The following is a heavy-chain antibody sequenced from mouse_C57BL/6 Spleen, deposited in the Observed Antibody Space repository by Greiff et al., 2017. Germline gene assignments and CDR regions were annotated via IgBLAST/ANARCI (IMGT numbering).Heavy chain of an antibody. Sequence: QVHVKQPGAELVKPGASVKLSCKASGYTFTSYWMHWVKQRPGRGLEWIGRIDPNSGGTKYNEKFKSKATLTVDKPSSTAYMQLSSLTSEDSAVYYSARPYYYGSSTGYAMDYWGQGTSVTVSS. D-gene: IGHD1-1*01. CDR2: IDPNSGGT. CDR1: GYTFTSYW. CDR3: ARPYYYGSSTGYAMDY. V-gene: IGHV1-72*01. J-gene: IGHJ4*01.